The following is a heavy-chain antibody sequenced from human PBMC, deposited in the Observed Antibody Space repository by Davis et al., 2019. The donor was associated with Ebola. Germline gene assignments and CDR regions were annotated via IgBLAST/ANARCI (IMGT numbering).Heavy chain of an antibody. CDR1: GFTFSSYS. CDR2: ISSSSSTI. Sequence: GESLKISCAASGFTFSSYSMNWVRQAPGKGLEWVSYISSSSSTIYYADSVKGRFTISRDNAKNSLYLQMNSLRAEDTAVYYCAKAGYCSSASCPTSSYYYMDVWGKGTTVTVSS. V-gene: IGHV3-48*01. J-gene: IGHJ6*04. D-gene: IGHD2-2*01. CDR3: AKAGYCSSASCPTSSYYYMDV.